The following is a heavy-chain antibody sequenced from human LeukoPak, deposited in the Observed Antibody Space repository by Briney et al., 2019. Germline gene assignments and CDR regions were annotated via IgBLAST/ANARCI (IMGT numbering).Heavy chain of an antibody. CDR3: ARDWPTIAAAGTIPEYFQH. V-gene: IGHV3-21*01. J-gene: IGHJ1*01. D-gene: IGHD6-13*01. Sequence: GGSLRLSCATSGFTFSSYSMNWVRQAPGKGLEWVSSISSSSSYIYYADSVKGRFTISRDNAKNSLYLQMNSLRAEDTAVYYCARDWPTIAAAGTIPEYFQHWGQGTLVTVSS. CDR1: GFTFSSYS. CDR2: ISSSSSYI.